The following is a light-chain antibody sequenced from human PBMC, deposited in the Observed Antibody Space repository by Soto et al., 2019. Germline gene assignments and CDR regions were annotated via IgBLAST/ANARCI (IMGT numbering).Light chain of an antibody. Sequence: EVVMTQSPATLSVSPGERATLYCRTSQSVSNNLAWYQQKPGQAPRLLIFFASTRAAGIPARFSGSGSGTEFTLTISSLQSEDFAVYYCQHYNNWPLTFGGGTKVEIK. V-gene: IGKV3-15*01. CDR1: QSVSNN. CDR2: FAS. CDR3: QHYNNWPLT. J-gene: IGKJ4*01.